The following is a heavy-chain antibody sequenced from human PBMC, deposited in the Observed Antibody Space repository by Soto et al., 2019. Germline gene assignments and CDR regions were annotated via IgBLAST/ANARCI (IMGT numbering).Heavy chain of an antibody. V-gene: IGHV5-10-1*01. CDR3: ARQIYDSDTGPNFQYYFDS. Sequence: XDSLTISCKGSGYSFAGYWITWVRQKRGKGLEWMGRIDPSDSQTYYSPSFRGHVTISATKSITTVFLQWSSLRASDTAMYYCARQIYDSDTGPNFQYYFDSWGQGTPVTVSS. CDR2: IDPSDSQT. D-gene: IGHD3-22*01. CDR1: GYSFAGYW. J-gene: IGHJ4*02.